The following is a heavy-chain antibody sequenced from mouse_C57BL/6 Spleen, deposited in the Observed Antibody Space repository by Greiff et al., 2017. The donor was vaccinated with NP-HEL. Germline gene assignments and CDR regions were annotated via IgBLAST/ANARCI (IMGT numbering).Heavy chain of an antibody. CDR1: GYTFTSYW. J-gene: IGHJ4*01. CDR2: IYPGNSDT. Sequence: EVQLQQSGTVLARPGASVKMSCKTSGYTFTSYWMHWVKQRPGQGLEWIGAIYPGNSDTSYNQKFQGKAKLTADTSASTAYMELSSLTNEDSAVYYCTRSRPDSSRAMDYWGQGTSVTVSS. D-gene: IGHD3-2*02. CDR3: TRSRPDSSRAMDY. V-gene: IGHV1-5*01.